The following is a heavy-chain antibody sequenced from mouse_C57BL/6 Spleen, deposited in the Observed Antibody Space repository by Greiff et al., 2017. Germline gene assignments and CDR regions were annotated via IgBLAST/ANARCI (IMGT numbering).Heavy chain of an antibody. CDR2: IDPEAGET. CDR1: GFNIKDYY. D-gene: IGHD2-4*01. V-gene: IGHV14-2*01. CDR3: ARGDYVWYFDD. J-gene: IGHJ1*03. Sequence: VQLQQSGAELVKPGASVKLSCTASGFNIKDYYMHWVKQRTEQGLEWIGRIDPEAGETKYAPNFQGKATITAATSSNTAYLQLSSLTSEATAVDYCARGDYVWYFDDWGTGTTVTVSS.